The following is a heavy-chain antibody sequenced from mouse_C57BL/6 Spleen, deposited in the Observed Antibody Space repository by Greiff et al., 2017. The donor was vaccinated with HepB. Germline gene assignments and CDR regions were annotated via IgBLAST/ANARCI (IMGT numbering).Heavy chain of an antibody. D-gene: IGHD2-4*01. Sequence: VPLRQPGAELVKPGASVKLSCTASGYTFTSYWMQWVKQRPGPGLEWIGEIDPSDRSTNYTQKFKGKATLTVDTSSSTAYLQLSSLTSEDTAVYYCARRDYEDYWGQGTTLTVSS. CDR2: IDPSDRST. V-gene: IGHV1-50*01. CDR1: GYTFTSYW. J-gene: IGHJ2*01. CDR3: ARRDYEDY.